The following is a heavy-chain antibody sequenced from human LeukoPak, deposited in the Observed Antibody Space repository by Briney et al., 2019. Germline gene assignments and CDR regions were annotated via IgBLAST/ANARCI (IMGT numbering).Heavy chain of an antibody. V-gene: IGHV3-23*01. D-gene: IGHD6-19*01. CDR1: GFTFSGYA. CDR2: ISGSGGST. J-gene: IGHJ4*02. CDR3: AKDCSSGWNDLGVDY. Sequence: GGSLRLSCAASGFTFSGYAMSWVRQAPGKGLEWVSAISGSGGSTYYADSVKGRFTISRDNSKNTLYLQMNSLRAEDTAVYYCAKDCSSGWNDLGVDYWGQGTLVTVSS.